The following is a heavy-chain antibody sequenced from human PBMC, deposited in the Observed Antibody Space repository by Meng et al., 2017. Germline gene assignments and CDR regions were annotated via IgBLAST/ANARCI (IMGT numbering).Heavy chain of an antibody. D-gene: IGHD4-17*01. J-gene: IGHJ4*02. CDR3: TRGGDYGDYLDW. Sequence: QVQLVQSGAEVKSPGASVRVYCEAYGYTFTNHYLHWGPQAPGQGPEWMGRIHPKSGDTDYAQKFRGKVTMTRDTSIRTAYMELIRLISDDTAVYYCTRGGDYGDYLDWWGQGTLVTVSS. CDR1: GYTFTNHY. CDR2: IHPKSGDT. V-gene: IGHV1-2*06.